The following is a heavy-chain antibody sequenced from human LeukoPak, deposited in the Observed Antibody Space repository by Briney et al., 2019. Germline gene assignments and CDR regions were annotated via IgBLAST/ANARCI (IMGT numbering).Heavy chain of an antibody. D-gene: IGHD5-18*01. V-gene: IGHV1-2*02. CDR3: ARTYSQRGYYFDY. Sequence: ASVKVSCKASGYTFTAYYMHWMRQAPGQGLEWMGWINPNSGGTNSSQKFQGRVTMTRDTSISTAYMELSRLRSDDTAVYYCARTYSQRGYYFDYWGQGTLVTVSS. CDR2: INPNSGGT. J-gene: IGHJ4*02. CDR1: GYTFTAYY.